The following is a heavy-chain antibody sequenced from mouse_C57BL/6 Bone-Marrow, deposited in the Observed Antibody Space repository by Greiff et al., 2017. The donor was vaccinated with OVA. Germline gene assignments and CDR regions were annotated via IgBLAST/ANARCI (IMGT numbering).Heavy chain of an antibody. CDR3: ARPGDYDGDWFAY. CDR1: GYTFTTYP. Sequence: QVHVKQSGAELVKPGASVKMSCKASGYTFTTYPIEWMKQNPGKSLEWIGNFHPYNDDTKYNEKFKGKATLTVEKSSSTAYLELSRLTSDDSAVYYCARPGDYDGDWFAYWGQGTLVTVSA. V-gene: IGHV1-47*01. J-gene: IGHJ3*01. CDR2: FHPYNDDT. D-gene: IGHD2-4*01.